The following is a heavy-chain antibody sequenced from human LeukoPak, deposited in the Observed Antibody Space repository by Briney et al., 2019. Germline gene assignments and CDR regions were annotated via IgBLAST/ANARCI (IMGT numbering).Heavy chain of an antibody. CDR3: ASNDY. CDR2: ISYDGSNK. J-gene: IGHJ4*02. Sequence: GGSLRLSCAASGFTFSSYAMHWVRQAPGKGLEWVVVISYDGSNKYYADSVKGRFTISRDNSKNTLYLQMNSLRAEDTAVYYCASNDYWGQGTLVTVSS. V-gene: IGHV3-30*04. CDR1: GFTFSSYA.